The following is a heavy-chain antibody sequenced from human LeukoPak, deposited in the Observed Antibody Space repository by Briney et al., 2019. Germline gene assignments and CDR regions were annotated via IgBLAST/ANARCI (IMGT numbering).Heavy chain of an antibody. D-gene: IGHD3-10*01. J-gene: IGHJ4*02. CDR3: AKYAANYYRSGSYYRSLDY. CDR1: GFTFSSYA. V-gene: IGHV3-23*01. CDR2: ISGSGGST. Sequence: GGSLRLSCAASGFTFSSYAMSWVRQAPGKGLEWVSAISGSGGSTYYADSVKGPFTISRDNSKNTLYLHMNSLRAEDPAVYYCAKYAANYYRSGSYYRSLDYWGQGNLVTVSS.